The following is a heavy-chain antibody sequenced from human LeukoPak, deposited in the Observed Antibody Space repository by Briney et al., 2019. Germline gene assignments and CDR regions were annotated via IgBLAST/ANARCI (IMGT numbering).Heavy chain of an antibody. CDR2: LYHSGST. J-gene: IGHJ4*02. V-gene: IGHV4-38-2*02. CDR3: ARLSSRWYQGNYFDY. CDR1: GYSISSGYF. D-gene: IGHD6-13*01. Sequence: SETLSLTCTVSGYSISSGYFWGWIRQPPGKGLEWIASLYHSGSTYYNPSLKSRVTISVDMSKNQFSLKLSSVTAADTAVYYCARLSSRWYQGNYFDYWGQGTLVTVSS.